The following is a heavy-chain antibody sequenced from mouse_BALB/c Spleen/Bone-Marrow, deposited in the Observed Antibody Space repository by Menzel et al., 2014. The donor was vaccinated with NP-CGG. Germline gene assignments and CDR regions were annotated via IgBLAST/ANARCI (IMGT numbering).Heavy chain of an antibody. CDR1: GFSLTVYG. CDR3: AREGNYFDY. J-gene: IGHJ2*01. V-gene: IGHV2-6-7*01. CDR2: IWGDGIT. Sequence: VHLVESGPGLVAPSQSLSITCTVSGFSLTVYGVNWVRQPPGKGLEWLGMIWGDGITDYNSAFKSRLSISKDDSKSQVFLKMNSLQTDGTAKYYCAREGNYFDYWGQGTTLTVSS.